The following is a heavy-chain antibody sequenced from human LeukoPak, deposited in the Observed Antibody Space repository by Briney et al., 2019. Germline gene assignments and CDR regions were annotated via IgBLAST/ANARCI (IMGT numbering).Heavy chain of an antibody. CDR2: VSTAGSFI. D-gene: IGHD3-22*01. J-gene: IGHJ3*02. V-gene: IGHV3-21*01. CDR3: ARDVSYDSSGDAFDI. Sequence: GGSLRLSCAASGFAFGTYSMNWVRQAPGKELEWVSSVSTAGSFIYYADSVKGRFTISRDNAQNSLFLQMRSLRADDTAVYYCARDVSYDSSGDAFDIWGQGTMVTVSS. CDR1: GFAFGTYS.